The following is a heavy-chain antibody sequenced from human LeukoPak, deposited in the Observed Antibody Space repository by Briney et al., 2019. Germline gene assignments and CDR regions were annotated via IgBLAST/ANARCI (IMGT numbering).Heavy chain of an antibody. V-gene: IGHV1-69*06. CDR3: ARVIEAYYYDSSGANRYAFDI. J-gene: IGHJ3*02. Sequence: SVKVSCKASGGTFSSYAISWVRQAPGQGLEWMGGIIPIFGTANYAQKFQGRVTITADKSTSTAYMELSSLRSGDTAVYYCARVIEAYYYDSSGANRYAFDIWGQGTMVTVSS. D-gene: IGHD3-22*01. CDR1: GGTFSSYA. CDR2: IIPIFGTA.